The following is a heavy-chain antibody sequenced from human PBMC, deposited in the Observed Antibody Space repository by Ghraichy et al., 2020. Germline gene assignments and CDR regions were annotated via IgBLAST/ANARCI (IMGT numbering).Heavy chain of an antibody. Sequence: SVKVSCKASGGTFSSYAISWVRQAPGQGLEWMGGIIPIFGTANYAQKFQGRVTITADESTSTAYMELSSLRSEDTAVYYCARDQEAPGPVVVVAATRVWYNWFDPWGQGTLVTVSS. CDR1: GGTFSSYA. CDR2: IIPIFGTA. CDR3: ARDQEAPGPVVVVAATRVWYNWFDP. V-gene: IGHV1-69*13. J-gene: IGHJ5*02. D-gene: IGHD2-15*01.